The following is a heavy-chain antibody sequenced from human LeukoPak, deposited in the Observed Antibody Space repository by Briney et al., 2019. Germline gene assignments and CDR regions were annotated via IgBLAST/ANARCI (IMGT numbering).Heavy chain of an antibody. D-gene: IGHD1-26*01. J-gene: IGHJ4*02. V-gene: IGHV3-30-3*01. CDR3: ARGPNPEWELLDY. CDR1: GFTFSSYA. CDR2: ISYDGSNK. Sequence: PGGSLRLSCVASGFTFSSYAMHWVRQAPGKGLEWVAVISYDGSNKYYADSVKGRFTISRDNSKNTLYLQMNSLRAEDTAVYYCARGPNPEWELLDYWGQGTLVTVSS.